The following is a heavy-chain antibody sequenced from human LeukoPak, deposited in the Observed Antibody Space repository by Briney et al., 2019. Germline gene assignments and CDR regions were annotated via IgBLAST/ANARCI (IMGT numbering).Heavy chain of an antibody. CDR3: ARTSAYYDILTGYPLFDY. J-gene: IGHJ4*02. Sequence: ASVKVSCKASGNTFTGYHMYWVRQAPGQGLEWMGWINPNNGDTNYAQRFQGRVTMTRDTSITTVYMELSSLRSDDTAVYYCARTSAYYDILTGYPLFDYWGQGTLVTVSS. CDR1: GNTFTGYH. V-gene: IGHV1-2*02. D-gene: IGHD3-9*01. CDR2: INPNNGDT.